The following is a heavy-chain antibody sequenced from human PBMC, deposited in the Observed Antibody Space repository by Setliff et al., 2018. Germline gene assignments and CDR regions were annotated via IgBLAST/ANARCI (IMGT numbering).Heavy chain of an antibody. Sequence: PSETLSLTCTVSGGSISSSSYYWGWIRPPPGKGLEWIGSIYYSGSTYYNPSLKSRVTISVDTSKNQFSLKLSSVTAADTAVYYCARTLYDYDILTGPGYYFDYWGQGTLVTVSS. CDR2: IYYSGST. CDR1: GGSISSSSYY. V-gene: IGHV4-39*07. CDR3: ARTLYDYDILTGPGYYFDY. J-gene: IGHJ4*02. D-gene: IGHD3-9*01.